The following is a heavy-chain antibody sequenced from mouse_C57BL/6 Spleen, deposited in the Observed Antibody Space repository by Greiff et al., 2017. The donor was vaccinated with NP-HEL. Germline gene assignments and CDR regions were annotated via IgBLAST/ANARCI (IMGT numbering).Heavy chain of an antibody. CDR3: AKYDYDVGWFAY. CDR1: GFSLTSYG. V-gene: IGHV2-5*01. Sequence: VQLQQSGPGLVQPSQSLSITCTVSGFSLTSYGVHWVRQSPGKGLEWLGVIWRGGSTDYNVAFMSRLSITKDNSKSQVFFNMNSLQADDTAIDYCAKYDYDVGWFAYWGQGTLVTVSA. CDR2: IWRGGST. D-gene: IGHD2-4*01. J-gene: IGHJ3*01.